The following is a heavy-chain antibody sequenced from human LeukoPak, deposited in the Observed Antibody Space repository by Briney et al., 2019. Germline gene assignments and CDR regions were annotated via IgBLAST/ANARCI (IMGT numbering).Heavy chain of an antibody. CDR3: AKDIFWGGYYTYYGMDV. CDR1: GFTFSSYA. D-gene: IGHD3-3*01. CDR2: ISGSGGST. V-gene: IGHV3-23*01. Sequence: SGGSLRLSCAASGFTFSSYAMSWVRQAPGKGLEWVSAISGSGGSTYYADSVKGRFTISRDNSKNTLYLQMNSLRAEDTAVYYCAKDIFWGGYYTYYGMDVWGQGTTVTVSS. J-gene: IGHJ6*02.